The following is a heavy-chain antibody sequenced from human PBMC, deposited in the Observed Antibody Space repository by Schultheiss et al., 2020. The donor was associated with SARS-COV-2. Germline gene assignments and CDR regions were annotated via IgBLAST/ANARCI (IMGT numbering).Heavy chain of an antibody. CDR2: IYYSGST. J-gene: IGHJ3*02. V-gene: IGHV4-59*08. CDR1: GGSFSGYY. Sequence: SQTLSLTCAVYGGSFSGYYWSWIRQPPGKGLEWIGYIYYSGSTNYNPSLKSRVTISVDTSKNQFSLKLSSVTAADTAVYYCARGSRDAFDIWGQGTMVTVSS. CDR3: ARGSRDAFDI.